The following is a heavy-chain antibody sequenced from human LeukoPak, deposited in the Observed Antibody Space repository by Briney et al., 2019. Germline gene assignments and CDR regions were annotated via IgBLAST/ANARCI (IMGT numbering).Heavy chain of an antibody. CDR2: IYTSGIT. CDR1: GGSFSSYY. D-gene: IGHD3-10*01. J-gene: IGHJ3*02. Sequence: PSETLSLTCTVSGGSFSSYYWSWIRQPAGKGLEWIGRIYTSGITNYNPCLKSRVTMSVDTSKNQFSLKLSSVTAADTAVYYCAREVYGSGSYSSTDAFDIWGQGTMVTVSS. V-gene: IGHV4-4*07. CDR3: AREVYGSGSYSSTDAFDI.